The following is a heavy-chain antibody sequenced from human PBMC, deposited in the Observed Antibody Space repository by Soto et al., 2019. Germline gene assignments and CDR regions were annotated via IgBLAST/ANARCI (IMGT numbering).Heavy chain of an antibody. Sequence: KVSCKASGGTFSSYAISWVRQAPGQGLEWMGGIIPIFGTANYAQKFQGRVTITADESTSTAYMELSSLRSEDTAVYYCARPPPYSSSWYPFDYWGQGALVTVSS. D-gene: IGHD6-13*01. CDR2: IIPIFGTA. V-gene: IGHV1-69*01. J-gene: IGHJ4*02. CDR1: GGTFSSYA. CDR3: ARPPPYSSSWYPFDY.